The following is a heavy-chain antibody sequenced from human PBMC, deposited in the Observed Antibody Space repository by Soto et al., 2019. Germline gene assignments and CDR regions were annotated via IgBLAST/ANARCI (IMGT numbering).Heavy chain of an antibody. D-gene: IGHD3-10*01. V-gene: IGHV4-39*01. J-gene: IGHJ4*02. CDR2: MFYRGST. Sequence: SETLSLTCTVSGDSISGDTYFWGWIRQPPVTGLEWIGNMFYRGSTYYNPSLKSRVSVVVDTSKNQFSLRLSSMTAADTAVYYCVRNAREFSGPGSYDFFDYWGQGSQVTVSS. CDR1: GDSISGDTYF. CDR3: VRNAREFSGPGSYDFFDY.